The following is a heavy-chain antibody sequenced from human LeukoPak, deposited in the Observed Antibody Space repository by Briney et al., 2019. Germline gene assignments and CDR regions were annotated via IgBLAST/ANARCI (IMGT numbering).Heavy chain of an antibody. CDR2: IYGGGNI. Sequence: GGSLRLSCAASGFTVSSNYMNWVRQAPGKGLEWVSVIYGGGNIYYADSMKGRFTISRDNSKNTLYLQMNSLRAEDTAVYYCARGAGYNYPYYFDCWGQGTLVTVSS. CDR1: GFTVSSNY. V-gene: IGHV3-53*01. CDR3: ARGAGYNYPYYFDC. D-gene: IGHD5-24*01. J-gene: IGHJ4*02.